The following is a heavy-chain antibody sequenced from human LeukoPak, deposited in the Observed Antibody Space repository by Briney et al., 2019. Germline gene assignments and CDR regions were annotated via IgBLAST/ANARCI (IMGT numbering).Heavy chain of an antibody. Sequence: GGSLRLSCAASGFTFSSYGMHWVRQAPGKGLEWVAVISYDGSNKYYADSVKGRFTISRDNSKNTLYLQMNSLRAEDTAVYYCAKDEAGATPYWGQGTLVTVSS. D-gene: IGHD1-26*01. CDR3: AKDEAGATPY. CDR2: ISYDGSNK. CDR1: GFTFSSYG. V-gene: IGHV3-30*18. J-gene: IGHJ4*02.